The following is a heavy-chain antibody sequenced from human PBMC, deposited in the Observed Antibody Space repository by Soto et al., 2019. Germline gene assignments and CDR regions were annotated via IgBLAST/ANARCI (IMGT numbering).Heavy chain of an antibody. Sequence: GASVKVSCKVSGYTLTELSMHWVRQAPGKGLEWMGGFDPEDGETIYAQKFQGRVTMTEDTSTDTAYMELSSLRSEDTAVYYCATSDLWNVYYYYGMDVWGQGTTVTVSS. D-gene: IGHD1-1*01. V-gene: IGHV1-24*01. CDR2: FDPEDGET. CDR3: ATSDLWNVYYYYGMDV. CDR1: GYTLTELS. J-gene: IGHJ6*02.